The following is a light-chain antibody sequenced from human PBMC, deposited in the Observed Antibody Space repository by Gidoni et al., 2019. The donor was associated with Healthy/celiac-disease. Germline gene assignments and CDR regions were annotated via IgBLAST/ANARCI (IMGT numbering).Light chain of an antibody. CDR2: DVS. CDR1: SSDVSGDNY. J-gene: IGLJ2*01. V-gene: IGLV2-14*01. CDR3: SSYTSSNSWV. Sequence: QSALTQPASVSGSPGQSTTISGTVTSSDVSGDNYDSWYQQHPGKAPKLMVYDVSNRPSGVTTRFSGSKSGSTASLTISGLKAEDEADYYCSSYTSSNSWVFGGGTKLTVL.